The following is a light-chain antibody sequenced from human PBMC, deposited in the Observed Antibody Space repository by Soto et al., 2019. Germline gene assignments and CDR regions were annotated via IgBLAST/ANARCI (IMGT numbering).Light chain of an antibody. CDR1: SSDVGSYTL. CDR3: CSYAGSSTYV. CDR2: EVS. V-gene: IGLV2-23*02. J-gene: IGLJ1*01. Sequence: QSVLTQPASVSGSPGESTTISCTGTSSDVGSYTLVSWYQQHPGKAPKLMIYEVSKRPSGVSNRFSGSKSGNTASLTISGLQGEDEADYYCCSYAGSSTYVFGTGTKVTVL.